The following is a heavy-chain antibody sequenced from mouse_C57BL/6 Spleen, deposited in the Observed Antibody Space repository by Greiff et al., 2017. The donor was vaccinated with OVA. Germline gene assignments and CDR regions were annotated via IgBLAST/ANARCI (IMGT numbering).Heavy chain of an antibody. CDR1: GYSFTDYN. CDR3: APFDYEGYFDY. CDR2: INPNYGTT. Sequence: VHVKQSGPELVKPGASVKISCKASGYSFTDYNMNWVKQSNGKSLEWIGVINPNYGTTSYNQKFKGKATLTVDQSSSTAYMQLNSLTSEDSAVYYCAPFDYEGYFDYWGQGTTLTVSS. V-gene: IGHV1-39*01. J-gene: IGHJ2*01. D-gene: IGHD2-4*01.